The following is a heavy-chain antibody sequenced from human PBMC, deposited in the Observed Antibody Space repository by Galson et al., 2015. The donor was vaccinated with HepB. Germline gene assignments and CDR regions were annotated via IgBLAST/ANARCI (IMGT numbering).Heavy chain of an antibody. J-gene: IGHJ3*01. CDR2: ISYDGNEK. Sequence: SLRLSCAVSGFTFSTYAMHWVRQAPGKGLRWVTLISYDGNEKYYADSVKGRFSISRDNAKNSLYLQMNSLIDEDTAVYYCVRDALGGYDFWGQGTTVIVSS. CDR3: VRDALGGYDF. D-gene: IGHD3-22*01. V-gene: IGHV3-30*03. CDR1: GFTFSTYA.